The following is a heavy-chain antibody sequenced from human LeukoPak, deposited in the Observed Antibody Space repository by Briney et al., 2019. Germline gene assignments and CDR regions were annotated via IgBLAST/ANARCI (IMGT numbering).Heavy chain of an antibody. CDR2: INPNSGGT. CDR1: GGTFSSYA. D-gene: IGHD6-19*01. V-gene: IGHV1-2*02. J-gene: IGHJ6*02. CDR3: AREYSSGWYAGNYGMDV. Sequence: ASVKVSCKASGGTFSSYAISWVRQAPGQGLEWMGWINPNSGGTNYAQKFQGRVTMTRDTSISTAYMELSRLRSDDTAVYYCAREYSSGWYAGNYGMDVWGQGTTVTVSS.